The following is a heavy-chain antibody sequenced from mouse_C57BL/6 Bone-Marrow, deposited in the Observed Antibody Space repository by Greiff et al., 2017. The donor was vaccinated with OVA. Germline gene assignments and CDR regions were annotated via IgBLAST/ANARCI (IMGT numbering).Heavy chain of an antibody. Sequence: QVQLQQSGAELARPGASVKLSCKASGYTFTSYGISWVKQRTGQGLEWIGDINPNNGGTIYNQKFKGKATLTVDKSSSTAYMELRSLTSEDTAVYYCASPRMITTDAYWGQGTLVTVSA. D-gene: IGHD2-4*01. CDR3: ASPRMITTDAY. V-gene: IGHV1-81*01. J-gene: IGHJ3*01. CDR1: GYTFTSYG. CDR2: INPNNGGT.